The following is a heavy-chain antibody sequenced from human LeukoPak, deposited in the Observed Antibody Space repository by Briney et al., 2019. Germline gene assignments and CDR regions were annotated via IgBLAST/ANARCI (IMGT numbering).Heavy chain of an antibody. J-gene: IGHJ4*02. CDR3: ARVDYDILTGWGGDYGVY. V-gene: IGHV1-8*01. D-gene: IGHD3-9*01. CDR1: GYTFTSYD. Sequence: ASVKVSCKASGYTFTSYDINWVRQAAGQGLEWMGWMNPKSGNTGYAQKFQGRVTMTRNTSINTAYMELSSLRSEDTAVYYCARVDYDILTGWGGDYGVYWGQGTLVTVSS. CDR2: MNPKSGNT.